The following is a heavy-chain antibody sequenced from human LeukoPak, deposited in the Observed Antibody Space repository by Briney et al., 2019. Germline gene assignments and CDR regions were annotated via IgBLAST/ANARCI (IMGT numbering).Heavy chain of an antibody. V-gene: IGHV1-46*01. Sequence: ASVKVSCKASGYTFTSYAMNWVRQAPGQGLEWMGIINPSGGSTSYAQKFQGRVTMTRDMSTSTVYMELSSLRSEDPAVYYCAREERLAVAGSEIDYWGQGTLVTVSS. D-gene: IGHD6-19*01. CDR2: INPSGGST. J-gene: IGHJ4*02. CDR3: AREERLAVAGSEIDY. CDR1: GYTFTSYA.